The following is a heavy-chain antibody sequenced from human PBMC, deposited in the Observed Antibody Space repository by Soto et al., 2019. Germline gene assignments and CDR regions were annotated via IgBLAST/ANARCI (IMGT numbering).Heavy chain of an antibody. CDR2: MSYDGSNE. CDR3: AKDGCHNFDY. Sequence: QVQLVESGGGVVQPGRSLRLSCAASGFTFSHYAMHWVRQAPGKGLEWVALMSYDGSNEYYADSVKGRFTISRDNSKNTLYLQMNSLGAEGTAVYYCAKDGCHNFDYWGQGPLVTVSS. CDR1: GFTFSHYA. J-gene: IGHJ4*02. V-gene: IGHV3-30*18.